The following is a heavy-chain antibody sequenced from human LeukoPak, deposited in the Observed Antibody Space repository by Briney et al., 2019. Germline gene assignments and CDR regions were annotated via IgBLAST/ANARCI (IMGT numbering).Heavy chain of an antibody. D-gene: IGHD6-19*01. V-gene: IGHV1-2*06. CDR3: AREPVSYYGMDV. CDR1: GYTFIGYY. J-gene: IGHJ6*02. CDR2: INPNSGGT. Sequence: ASVKVSCKASGYTFIGYYMHWVRQAPGQGLEWMGRINPNSGGTNYAQKFQGRVTTTRGTSISTAYMELSRLRSDDTAVYYCAREPVSYYGMDVWGQGTTVTVSS.